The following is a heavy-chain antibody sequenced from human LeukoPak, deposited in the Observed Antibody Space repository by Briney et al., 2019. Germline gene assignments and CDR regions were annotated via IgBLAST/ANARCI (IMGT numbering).Heavy chain of an antibody. CDR1: GFTFSGYW. J-gene: IGHJ4*02. D-gene: IGHD3-16*01. V-gene: IGHV3-74*01. Sequence: GGSLRLSCAASGFTFSGYWMHWVRQAPGKGLEWVSRINEDASIITYAASVKGRFIISRDNTKNSLYRQMNSLRAEDTAVYYCVGDLILVWTPGDDFDFWGQGTLVTVSS. CDR3: VGDLILVWTPGDDFDF. CDR2: INEDASII.